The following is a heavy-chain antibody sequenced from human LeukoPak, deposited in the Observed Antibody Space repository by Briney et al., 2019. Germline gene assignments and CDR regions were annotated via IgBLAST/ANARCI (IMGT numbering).Heavy chain of an antibody. D-gene: IGHD6-6*01. CDR3: TICSSRDYMDV. CDR1: GFTFSSYD. Sequence: PGGALRLSCAASGFTFSSYDMTWVRQAPGRGLEWVSSIRPSGDNTYYADSVKGRFTISRDNSKNTLYLQMNSLKTEDTAVYYCTICSSRDYMDVWGKGTTVTVSS. J-gene: IGHJ6*03. CDR2: IRPSGDNT. V-gene: IGHV3-23*01.